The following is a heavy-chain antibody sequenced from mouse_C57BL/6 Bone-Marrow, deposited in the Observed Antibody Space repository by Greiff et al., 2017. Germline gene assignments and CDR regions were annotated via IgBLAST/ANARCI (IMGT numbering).Heavy chain of an antibody. CDR3: ARALDV. V-gene: IGHV3-6*01. Sequence: EVKLVESGPGLVKPSQSLSLTCSVTGYSITSGYYWNWIRQFPGNKLEWMGYISYDGSNNYNPSLKNRISITRDPSKNQFFLTLNSVTTEDTATYYCARALDVWGTGTTVTVSS. J-gene: IGHJ1*03. CDR1: GYSITSGYY. CDR2: ISYDGSN.